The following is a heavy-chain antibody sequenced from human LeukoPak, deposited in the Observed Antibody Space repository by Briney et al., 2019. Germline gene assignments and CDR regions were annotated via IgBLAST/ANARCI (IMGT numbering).Heavy chain of an antibody. V-gene: IGHV1-2*02. CDR3: ARVLGYGSGSSGDY. CDR2: INPNSGGT. Sequence: ASVTVSCTASGYTFTVYYMHWVRQAPGQGLEWMGWINPNSGGTNYAQKFQGRVTMTRDTSISTAYMELSRLRSDDTAVYYCARVLGYGSGSSGDYWGQGTLVTVSS. J-gene: IGHJ4*02. CDR1: GYTFTVYY. D-gene: IGHD3-10*01.